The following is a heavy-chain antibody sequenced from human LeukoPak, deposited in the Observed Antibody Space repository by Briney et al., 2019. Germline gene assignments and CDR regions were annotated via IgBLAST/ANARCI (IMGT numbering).Heavy chain of an antibody. CDR2: INPNSGGT. CDR1: GYTFTSYY. D-gene: IGHD3-22*01. J-gene: IGHJ4*02. Sequence: GASVKVSCKASGYTFTSYYMHWVRQAPGQGLEWMGRINPNSGGTNYAQKFQGRVTMTRDTSTSTAYMELSRLRSDDTAVYYCARAGYYYDSSGYYYVGVDYWGQGTLVTVSS. V-gene: IGHV1-2*06. CDR3: ARAGYYYDSSGYYYVGVDY.